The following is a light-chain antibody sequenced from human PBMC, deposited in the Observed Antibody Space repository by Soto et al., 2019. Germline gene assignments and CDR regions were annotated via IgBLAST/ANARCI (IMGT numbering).Light chain of an antibody. CDR2: LNSDGSH. Sequence: QSVLTQSPSASASLGASVKLTCTLSSGHSSYAIAWHQQQAEKGPRYLMKLNSDGSHNKGDGIPARFSGSSSGAERYLTISSLQSEDEADYYCQTWGTGIQGVFGGGTKVTVL. CDR1: SGHSSYA. V-gene: IGLV4-69*01. J-gene: IGLJ3*02. CDR3: QTWGTGIQGV.